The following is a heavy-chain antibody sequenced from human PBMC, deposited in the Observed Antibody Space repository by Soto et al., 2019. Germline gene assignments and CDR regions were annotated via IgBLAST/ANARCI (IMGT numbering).Heavy chain of an antibody. D-gene: IGHD6-6*01. V-gene: IGHV5-51*01. CDR2: IYPGDSDT. CDR1: GYSFTSYW. Sequence: GESLKISCKGSGYSFTSYWIGWVRQMPGKGLEWMGIIYPGDSDTRYSPSFQGQVTISADKSISTAYLQWSSLKASDTAMYYCAREGSSSRYDYYYGMDVWGQGTTVTVS. J-gene: IGHJ6*02. CDR3: AREGSSSRYDYYYGMDV.